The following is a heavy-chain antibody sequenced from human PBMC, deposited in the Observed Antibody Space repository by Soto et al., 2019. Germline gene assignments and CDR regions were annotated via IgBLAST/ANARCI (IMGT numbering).Heavy chain of an antibody. CDR3: VRGDRGGFDL. CDR2: IHSDGSKT. V-gene: IGHV3-74*01. D-gene: IGHD2-21*02. Sequence: EVQLVESEGGLVQRGGSLRLSCAASGLTFNYYWMHWVRQAPGQGLVWVSHIHSDGSKTTYADSVKGRFTISSDNAKNTLYLQMNSLRAEDTAVYYCVRGDRGGFDLWGQGTAVTVSS. CDR1: GLTFNYYW. J-gene: IGHJ3*01.